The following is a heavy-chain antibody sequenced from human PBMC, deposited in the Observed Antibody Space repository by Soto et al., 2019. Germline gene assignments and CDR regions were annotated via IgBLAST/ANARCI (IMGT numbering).Heavy chain of an antibody. CDR3: AQGSSRYCSGVSCYDLFDP. J-gene: IGHJ5*02. D-gene: IGHD2-15*01. CDR1: GFTFSSYA. CDR2: ITFDGINK. Sequence: TGGSLRLSYAASGFTFSSYAMSWVRQAPGKGLEWVSAITFDGINKYYADSVKGRFTISRDNSKNTLYLQMSSLRAEDTAVYYCAQGSSRYCSGVSCYDLFDPWGQGTLVTVSS. V-gene: IGHV3-30*18.